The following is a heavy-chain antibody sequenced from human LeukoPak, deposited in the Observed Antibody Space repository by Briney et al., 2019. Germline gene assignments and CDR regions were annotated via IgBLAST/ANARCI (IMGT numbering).Heavy chain of an antibody. V-gene: IGHV1-18*01. CDR3: ARDLMVRGVIDYYYGMDV. J-gene: IGHJ6*02. CDR1: GYTFTSYG. Sequence: SVKVSCQASGYTFTSYGISWVRQAPGQGLEWMGWISAYNGNTNYAQKLQGRVTMTTDTSTSTAYMELRSLRSDDTALYYCARDLMVRGVIDYYYGMDVWGQGTTVTVSS. D-gene: IGHD3-10*01. CDR2: ISAYNGNT.